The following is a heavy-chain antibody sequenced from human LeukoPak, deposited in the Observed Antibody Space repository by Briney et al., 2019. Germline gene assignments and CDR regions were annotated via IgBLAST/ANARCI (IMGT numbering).Heavy chain of an antibody. D-gene: IGHD2-15*01. J-gene: IGHJ3*02. CDR3: ARDVEVVVVAATDAFDI. CDR1: GFTFSSYA. V-gene: IGHV3-30-3*01. Sequence: PGGSLRLSCAASGFTFSSYAMHWVRQAPGKGLEWVAVISYDGSNKYYADSVKGRFTISRDNSKNTLYLQMNSLRAEDTAVYYCARDVEVVVVAATDAFDIWGQGTMVTVSS. CDR2: ISYDGSNK.